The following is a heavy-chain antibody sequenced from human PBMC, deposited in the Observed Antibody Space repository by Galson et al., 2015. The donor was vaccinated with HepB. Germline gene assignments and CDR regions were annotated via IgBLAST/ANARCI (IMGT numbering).Heavy chain of an antibody. CDR2: IIPIFGTA. CDR3: ARGSVTIFGVVITNHYYGMDV. V-gene: IGHV1-69*13. CDR1: GGTFSSYA. Sequence: SVKVSCKASGGTFSSYAISWVRQAPGQGLEWMGGIIPIFGTANYAQKFQGRVTITADESTSTAYMELSSLRSEDTAVYYCARGSVTIFGVVITNHYYGMDVWGQGTTVTVSS. D-gene: IGHD3-3*01. J-gene: IGHJ6*02.